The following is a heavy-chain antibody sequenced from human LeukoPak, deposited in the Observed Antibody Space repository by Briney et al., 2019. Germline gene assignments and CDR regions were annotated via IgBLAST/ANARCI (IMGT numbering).Heavy chain of an antibody. CDR3: ARLPTGYPNWFDP. CDR2: IYHSGTT. V-gene: IGHV4-39*01. Sequence: SETLSLTCTVSGGSIISDSYNWGWIRQPPGTGLEWIGTIYHSGTTYYNPSLKSRVTISVDTPKNQFFLELTSVTAADTAVYYCARLPTGYPNWFDPWGQGSLVTVSS. J-gene: IGHJ5*02. D-gene: IGHD3-9*01. CDR1: GGSIISDSYN.